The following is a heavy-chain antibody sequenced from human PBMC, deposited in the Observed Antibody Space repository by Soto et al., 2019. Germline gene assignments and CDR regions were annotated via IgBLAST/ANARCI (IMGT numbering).Heavy chain of an antibody. D-gene: IGHD3-22*01. CDR1: GYTFTSYA. CDR2: INAGNGNT. J-gene: IGHJ6*02. Sequence: ASVKVSCKASGYTFTSYAMHWVRQAPGQRLEWMGWINAGNGNTKYSQKFQGRVTITRDTSASTAYMELSSLRSEDTAVYYCARGLEYYDSSGYYAYYYYGMDVWAQGTTVTVSS. V-gene: IGHV1-3*01. CDR3: ARGLEYYDSSGYYAYYYYGMDV.